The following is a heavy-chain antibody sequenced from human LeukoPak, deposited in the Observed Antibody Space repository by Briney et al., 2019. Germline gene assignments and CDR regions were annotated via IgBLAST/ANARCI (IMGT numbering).Heavy chain of an antibody. V-gene: IGHV3-7*05. CDR3: ARNSGMWPNVFFDY. D-gene: IGHD2-8*01. J-gene: IGHJ4*02. CDR1: GFTFGTYW. Sequence: PGGSLRLSCAASGFTFGTYWMSWVRQAPGKGLEWVANIKQDESQKYYVDSVKGRLTIYRDNAKNSLYLQMNILRAEDTAVYYFARNSGMWPNVFFDYWGQGTLVTVSS. CDR2: IKQDESQK.